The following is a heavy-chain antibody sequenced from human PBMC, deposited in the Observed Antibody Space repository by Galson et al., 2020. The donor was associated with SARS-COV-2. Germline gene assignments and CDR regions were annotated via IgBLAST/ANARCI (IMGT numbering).Heavy chain of an antibody. CDR3: ARGVGGMNV. CDR2: IYAYSGANT. J-gene: IGHJ6*02. D-gene: IGHD3-10*01. Sequence: TGGSLRLSCAATGFTIYGNYINWVRKAPGKGLEWVSIIYAYSGANTYYADSVRGRFTISRHNSENTVYLQMNSLRVEDTAVYYCARGVGGMNVWGQGTTVTVSS. CDR1: GFTIYGNY. V-gene: IGHV3-53*04.